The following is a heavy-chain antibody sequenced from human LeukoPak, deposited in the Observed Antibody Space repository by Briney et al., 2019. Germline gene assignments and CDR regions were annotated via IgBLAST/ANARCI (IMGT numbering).Heavy chain of an antibody. CDR3: ARQGAISTNYFDY. CDR1: GFTFSTYG. V-gene: IGHV3-30*03. J-gene: IGHJ4*02. CDR2: ILYDGSNK. D-gene: IGHD1-26*01. Sequence: GGSLRLSCAASGFTFSTYGIHWVRQAPGKGLEWVAVILYDGSNKYYADSVKGRFTISRDNSKNTLYLQMNSLRAEDTAVYYCARQGAISTNYFDYWGQGTLVTVSS.